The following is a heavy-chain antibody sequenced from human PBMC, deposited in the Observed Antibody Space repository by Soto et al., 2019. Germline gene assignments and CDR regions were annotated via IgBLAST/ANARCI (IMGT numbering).Heavy chain of an antibody. J-gene: IGHJ5*02. Sequence: QVQLVQSGAEVKKPGSSVKVSCKASGGTFSSYAISWVRQAPGQGLEWMGGIIPIFGTANYAQKFQGRVTITADESTSTAYMELSSLRSEDTAVYYCARARDCYDSSGYYSNNWFDPWGQGTLVTVSS. CDR2: IIPIFGTA. D-gene: IGHD3-22*01. CDR3: ARARDCYDSSGYYSNNWFDP. CDR1: GGTFSSYA. V-gene: IGHV1-69*01.